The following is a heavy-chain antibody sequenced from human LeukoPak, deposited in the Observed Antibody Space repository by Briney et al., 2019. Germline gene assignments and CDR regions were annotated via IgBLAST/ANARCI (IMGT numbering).Heavy chain of an antibody. D-gene: IGHD1-14*01. CDR2: IYTSGST. CDR3: AREALTINPGAFDI. J-gene: IGHJ3*02. Sequence: SETLSLTCTVAGGSISSYYWSWIRQPAGKGLEWIGRIYTSGSTNYNPSLKSRVTMSVDTSKNQFSLKLSSVTAADTAVYYCAREALTINPGAFDIWGQGTMVTVSS. V-gene: IGHV4-4*07. CDR1: GGSISSYY.